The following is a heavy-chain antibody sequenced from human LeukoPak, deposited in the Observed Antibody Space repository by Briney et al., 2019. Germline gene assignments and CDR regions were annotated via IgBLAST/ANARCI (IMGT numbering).Heavy chain of an antibody. CDR3: ARVELQGEAFDI. Sequence: SETLSLTCTVSGGSISSYYWSWIRQPPGKGLEWIGYIFYSGSTNYNPSLKSRVTISVDTSKNQFSLKLSSVTAADTAVYYCARVELQGEAFDIWGQGTMVTVSS. D-gene: IGHD1-7*01. CDR2: IFYSGST. CDR1: GGSISSYY. V-gene: IGHV4-59*12. J-gene: IGHJ3*02.